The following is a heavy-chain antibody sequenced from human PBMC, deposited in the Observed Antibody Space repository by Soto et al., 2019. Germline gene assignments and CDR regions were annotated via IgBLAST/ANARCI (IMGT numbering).Heavy chain of an antibody. CDR2: INHSGST. Sequence: SETLSLTCAVYGGSFSGYYWSWIRQPPGKGLEWIGEINHSGSTNYNPSLKSRVTISVDTSKNQFSLKLSSVTAADTAVYYCALFRRTYYDILTGSDYWGQGTLVTVSS. V-gene: IGHV4-34*01. CDR1: GGSFSGYY. CDR3: ALFRRTYYDILTGSDY. J-gene: IGHJ4*02. D-gene: IGHD3-9*01.